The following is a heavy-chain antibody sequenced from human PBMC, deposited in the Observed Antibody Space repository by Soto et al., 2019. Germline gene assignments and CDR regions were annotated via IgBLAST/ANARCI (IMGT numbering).Heavy chain of an antibody. V-gene: IGHV1-18*01. CDR3: AMANYYDSSGYEQPDEALDI. Sequence: ASVKVSCKASGYTFTSYGISWVRQAPGQGLEWMGWISAYNGNTNYAQKLQGRVTMTTDTSTSTAYMELRSLRSDDTAVYYCAMANYYDSSGYEQPDEALDIWGQGTMVTVSS. CDR2: ISAYNGNT. CDR1: GYTFTSYG. D-gene: IGHD3-22*01. J-gene: IGHJ3*02.